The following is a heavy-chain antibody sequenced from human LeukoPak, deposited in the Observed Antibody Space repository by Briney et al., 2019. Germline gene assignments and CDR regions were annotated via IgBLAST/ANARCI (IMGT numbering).Heavy chain of an antibody. CDR1: GGSFRGYY. V-gene: IGHV4-34*01. J-gene: IGHJ6*02. D-gene: IGHD6-19*01. Sequence: PSETLPLTCAVYGGSFRGYYWSRIRRPPGQGLEWPGEIKHSGSTNYHPSLKSRVPISVDTSNTQFSLKLSSVTAADTAVYYCARGDLGSGWYRVDDYYGMDVWGQGTTVTVSS. CDR3: ARGDLGSGWYRVDDYYGMDV. CDR2: IKHSGST.